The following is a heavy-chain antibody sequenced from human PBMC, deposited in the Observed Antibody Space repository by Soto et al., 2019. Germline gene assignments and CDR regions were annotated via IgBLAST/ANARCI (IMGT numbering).Heavy chain of an antibody. V-gene: IGHV3-53*04. Sequence: EVQVVESGGGLVQPGGSLRLSCAASGFTVSSYYMSWVRQAPGKGLEWVSVLYTGGSTYYADSVNGRFTISRHNSENTLYVQMNSLRVEDTAVYYCARGDLTDVWGKGTTVTVSS. CDR1: GFTVSSYY. J-gene: IGHJ6*04. CDR2: LYTGGST. CDR3: ARGDLTDV.